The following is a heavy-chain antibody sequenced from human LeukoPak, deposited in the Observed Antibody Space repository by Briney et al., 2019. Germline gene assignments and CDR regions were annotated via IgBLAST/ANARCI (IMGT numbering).Heavy chain of an antibody. CDR1: GFTFSSHG. J-gene: IGHJ6*03. Sequence: GGSLRLSCAASGFTFSSHGMNWVRQAPGKGLEWVSGISGSGGNIYYADSVKGRFSISRDSSKNILNLQMNSLRAEDTAVYYCAKDRCSNGIGCYYYYMDVWGKGTTVTIYS. CDR2: ISGSGGNI. CDR3: AKDRCSNGIGCYYYYMDV. D-gene: IGHD2-8*01. V-gene: IGHV3-23*01.